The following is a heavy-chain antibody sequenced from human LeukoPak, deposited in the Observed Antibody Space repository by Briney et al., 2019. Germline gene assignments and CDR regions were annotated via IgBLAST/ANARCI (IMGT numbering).Heavy chain of an antibody. J-gene: IGHJ4*02. D-gene: IGHD2-2*01. CDR1: GYSISNNFY. V-gene: IGHV4-38-2*02. CDR2: INHSWST. Sequence: SETLSLTCTVSGYSISNNFYWAWIRQSPGKGLEWIVSINHSWSTYYNPSLKSRVTISVDTSKNQFSLKLSSVTAADTAVYYCAALGYCSSTSCYEVDYWGQGTLVTVSS. CDR3: AALGYCSSTSCYEVDY.